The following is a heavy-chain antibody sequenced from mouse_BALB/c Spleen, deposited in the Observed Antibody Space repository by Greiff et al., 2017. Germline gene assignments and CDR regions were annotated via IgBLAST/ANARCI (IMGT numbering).Heavy chain of an antibody. Sequence: EVMLVESGGGLVKPGGSLKLSCAASGFTFSSYTMSWVRQTPEKRLEWVATISSGGSYTYYPDRVKGRFTISRDNAKNTLYLQMSSLKSEDTAMYYCTRDMYGNYVGDYWGQGTTLTVSS. CDR1: GFTFSSYT. CDR3: TRDMYGNYVGDY. D-gene: IGHD2-10*02. CDR2: ISSGGSYT. J-gene: IGHJ2*01. V-gene: IGHV5-6-4*01.